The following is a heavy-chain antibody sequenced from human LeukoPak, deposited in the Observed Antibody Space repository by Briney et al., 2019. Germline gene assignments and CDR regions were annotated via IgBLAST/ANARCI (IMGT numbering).Heavy chain of an antibody. CDR2: IWYDGSNK. D-gene: IGHD4-17*01. J-gene: IGHJ4*01. CDR1: GFTFSSYG. Sequence: GGSLRLSCAASGFTFSSYGMHWLRQAPGKGLEWVAVIWYDGSNKYYADSVKGRFTISRDNSKNTLYLQMNSLRAEDTAVYYCAKDRDGDSDYWGDGTLVTVSS. V-gene: IGHV3-33*06. CDR3: AKDRDGDSDY.